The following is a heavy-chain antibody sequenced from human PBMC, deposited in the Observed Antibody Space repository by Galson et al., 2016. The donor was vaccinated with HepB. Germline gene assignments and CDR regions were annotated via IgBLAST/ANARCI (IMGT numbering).Heavy chain of an antibody. Sequence: SLRLSCAASGFTFSGYGMHWVRQAPGKGLEWVAADSMDGRRKWYAESVEGRFTISRDNFNNMLYLQMSSLIPDDTAVYFCAKRHEYCPPVGCSVDYWGQGPLVSVSS. V-gene: IGHV3-30*18. J-gene: IGHJ4*02. D-gene: IGHD2/OR15-2a*01. CDR1: GFTFSGYG. CDR3: AKRHEYCPPVGCSVDY. CDR2: DSMDGRRK.